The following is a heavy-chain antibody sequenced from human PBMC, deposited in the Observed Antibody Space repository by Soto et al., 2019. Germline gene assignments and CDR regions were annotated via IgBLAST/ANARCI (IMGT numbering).Heavy chain of an antibody. V-gene: IGHV4-61*03. D-gene: IGHD3-22*01. CDR2: IHYSGGT. Sequence: SETLSLTCTVSGGSVSSGSFYWSWIRQPPGKGLEWIGYIHYSGGTNYNPSLKNRVTISKDTSANHFSLNLSSVTAADTAIYYCARDQGYYDSSGYFDYWGHGTLVTVSS. CDR3: ARDQGYYDSSGYFDY. J-gene: IGHJ4*01. CDR1: GGSVSSGSFY.